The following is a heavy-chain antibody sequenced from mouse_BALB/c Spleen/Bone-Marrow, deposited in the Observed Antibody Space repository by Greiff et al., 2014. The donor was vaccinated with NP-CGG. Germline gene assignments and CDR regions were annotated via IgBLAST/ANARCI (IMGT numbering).Heavy chain of an antibody. CDR2: TSSGGSYT. CDR1: GFTFSSYG. V-gene: IGHV5-6*01. J-gene: IGHJ4*01. CDR3: ASGNYYAMDY. Sequence: EVQLVESGGDLVKPGGSLKLSCAASGFTFSSYGMSWVRQTPDKRLEWVATTSSGGSYTYYPDSVKGRFTISRDNAKNTLYLQMSSLKSEDTAMYYCASGNYYAMDYWGQGTSVTVSS. D-gene: IGHD1-1*01.